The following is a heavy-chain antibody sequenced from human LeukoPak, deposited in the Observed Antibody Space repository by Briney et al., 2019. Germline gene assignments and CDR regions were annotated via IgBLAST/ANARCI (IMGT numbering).Heavy chain of an antibody. CDR1: GFTFSSYG. J-gene: IGHJ4*02. Sequence: GGSLRLSCAASGFTFSSYGMPWVRQAPGKGLEWVAVISYDGSNKYYADSVKGRFTISRDNSKNTLYLQMNSLRAEDTAVYYCAKGDTATPDYWGQGTLVTVSS. CDR3: AKGDTATPDY. V-gene: IGHV3-30*18. CDR2: ISYDGSNK. D-gene: IGHD5-18*01.